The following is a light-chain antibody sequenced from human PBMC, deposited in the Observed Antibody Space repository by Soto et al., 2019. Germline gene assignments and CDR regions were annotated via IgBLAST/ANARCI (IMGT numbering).Light chain of an antibody. V-gene: IGKV1-5*03. CDR1: QSISDL. Sequence: DIQMTQSPSTLSASVGDRVTITCRASQSISDLLAWYQQKPGKAPKLLIYKASSLKSEVPSRFSGSGSGTEYTLTISSLQPDAFTTYYCQQYNGFWTFGQGTKVEIK. J-gene: IGKJ1*01. CDR3: QQYNGFWT. CDR2: KAS.